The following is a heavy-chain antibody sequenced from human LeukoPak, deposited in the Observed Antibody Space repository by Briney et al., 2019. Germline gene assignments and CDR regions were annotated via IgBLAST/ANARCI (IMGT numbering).Heavy chain of an antibody. CDR3: AKTARLLWFGELSPYYFDY. V-gene: IGHV3-23*01. CDR1: GLTFSSSE. CDR2: ISGSGGST. D-gene: IGHD3-10*01. J-gene: IGHJ4*02. Sequence: PGGSLRLSCAASGLTFSSSEMNWVRQAPGKGLEWVSAISGSGGSTYYADSVKGRFTISRDNSKNTLYLQMNSLRAEDTAVYYCAKTARLLWFGELSPYYFDYWGQGTLVTVSS.